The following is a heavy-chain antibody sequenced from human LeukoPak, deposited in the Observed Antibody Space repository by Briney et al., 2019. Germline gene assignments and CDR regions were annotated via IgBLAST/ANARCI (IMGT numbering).Heavy chain of an antibody. V-gene: IGHV1-18*01. CDR2: ISAYNGDT. D-gene: IGHD6-19*01. J-gene: IGHJ4*02. CDR1: GYTFTSYG. Sequence: ASVKVSCKASGYTFTSYGISWVRQAPGQGLEWLGWISAYNGDTNYAQKLQDRVTLTTDTSTNTAYMELRSLRSDDTAVYYCARDESVAGTFFAYWGQGTLVTVSS. CDR3: ARDESVAGTFFAY.